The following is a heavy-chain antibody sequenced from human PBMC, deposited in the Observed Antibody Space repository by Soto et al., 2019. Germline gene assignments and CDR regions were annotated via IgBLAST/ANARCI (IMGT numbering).Heavy chain of an antibody. CDR3: ARQYDILTCYYSEVRY. D-gene: IGHD3-9*01. V-gene: IGHV1-18*01. CDR2: ISAYSGNT. J-gene: IGHJ4*02. CDR1: GYTFTSCG. Sequence: QVQLVQSGAEVKKPGASVKVSCKASGYTFTSCGISWVRQAPGQGLEWMGWISAYSGNTNYAQNPQGRVTITTGTTTITANLDLRRLSSDDKAVYLCARQYDILTCYYSEVRYWGQGTLVAVSS.